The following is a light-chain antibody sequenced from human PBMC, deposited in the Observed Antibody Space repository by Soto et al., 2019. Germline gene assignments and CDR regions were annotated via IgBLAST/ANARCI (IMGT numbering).Light chain of an antibody. CDR1: QRVNSNY. CDR3: QQYRDSRT. Sequence: EIVVAQSPGTLSVSPGERATRSCRASQRVNSNYLAWYQQKPGQSPRLLIYGASTRATGIPDRFSGSGSGTDFTLSISRLEPEDFAVYHCQQYRDSRTFGQGTKVDIK. J-gene: IGKJ1*01. CDR2: GAS. V-gene: IGKV3-20*01.